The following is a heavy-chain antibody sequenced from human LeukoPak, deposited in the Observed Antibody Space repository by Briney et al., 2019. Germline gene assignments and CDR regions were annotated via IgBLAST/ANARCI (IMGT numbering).Heavy chain of an antibody. Sequence: GGSLRLSCAASGFTFSSYSMNWVRQAPGKGLEWVSYISSSGSTIYYADSVKGRFTISRDNAKNSLYLQMNSLRAEDTAVYYCARGGHYYDSSGYLYYFDYWGQGTLVTVSS. CDR1: GFTFSSYS. CDR3: ARGGHYYDSSGYLYYFDY. V-gene: IGHV3-48*04. D-gene: IGHD3-22*01. CDR2: ISSSGSTI. J-gene: IGHJ4*02.